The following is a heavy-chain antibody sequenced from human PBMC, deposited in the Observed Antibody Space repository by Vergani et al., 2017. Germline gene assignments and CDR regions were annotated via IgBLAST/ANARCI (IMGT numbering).Heavy chain of an antibody. V-gene: IGHV5-10-1*01. D-gene: IGHD3-10*01. CDR1: GYSFTSYW. CDR3: TRLGSSTMVRIDYYYYGMDV. J-gene: IGHJ6*02. CDR2: IDPSDYYT. Sequence: EVQLVQSGAEVKKPGESLRISCKGSGYSFTSYWLSWVRQMPGKGLEWMGRIDPSDYYTNYSPSFQGHVTISADKSISTAYLHGSSLKASDTAMYYCTRLGSSTMVRIDYYYYGMDVWGQGTTVTVSS.